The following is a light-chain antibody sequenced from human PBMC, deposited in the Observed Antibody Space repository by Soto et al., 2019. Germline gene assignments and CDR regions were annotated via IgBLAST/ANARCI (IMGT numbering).Light chain of an antibody. CDR3: AAWDDSLNGVV. CDR2: YDD. V-gene: IGLV1-36*01. Sequence: QAVVTQPPSVSEAPRQRVTISCSGSSSNIGNNAVNWYQQLPGKAPKLLIYYDDLLPSGVSDRFSGSKSGTSASLAISGLQSDDEADYYCAAWDDSLNGVVFGGGTKVTVL. CDR1: SSNIGNNA. J-gene: IGLJ2*01.